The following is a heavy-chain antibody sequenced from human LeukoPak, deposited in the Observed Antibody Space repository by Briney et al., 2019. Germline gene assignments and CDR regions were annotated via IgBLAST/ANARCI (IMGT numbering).Heavy chain of an antibody. V-gene: IGHV1-69*05. J-gene: IGHJ4*02. CDR2: IIPIFGTA. CDR1: GGTFSSYA. D-gene: IGHD2-2*01. CDR3: ATYCSSTSCYGPQFFNY. Sequence: GASVKVSCKASGGTFSSYAISWVRQAPGQGLEWMGRIIPIFGTANYAQKFQGRVTITTDESTSTAYMELSSLRSEDTAVYYCATYCSSTSCYGPQFFNYWGQGTLFAVSS.